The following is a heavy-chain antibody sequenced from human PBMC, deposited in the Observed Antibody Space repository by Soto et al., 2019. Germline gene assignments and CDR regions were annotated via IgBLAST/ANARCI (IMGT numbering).Heavy chain of an antibody. Sequence: SETLSLTCTVSGGSISSGGYYWSWIRQHPGKGLEWIGYIYYSGSTYYNPSLKSRVTISVDTSKNQFSLKLSSVTAADTAVYYCARGYDSSGYYPGYYFDYWGQGTLVTVSS. CDR2: IYYSGST. J-gene: IGHJ4*02. V-gene: IGHV4-31*03. CDR1: GGSISSGGYY. CDR3: ARGYDSSGYYPGYYFDY. D-gene: IGHD3-22*01.